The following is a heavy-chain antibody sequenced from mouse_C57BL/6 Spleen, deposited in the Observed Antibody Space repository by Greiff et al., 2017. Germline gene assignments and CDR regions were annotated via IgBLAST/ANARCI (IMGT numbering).Heavy chain of an antibody. Sequence: QVQLQQPGAELVMPGASVKLSCKASGYTFTSYWMHWVKQRPGQGLEWIGEIDPSDSYTNYNQKFKGKSTLTVDKSSSTAYMQLSSLTSEASAVYYCARSITRVTTYYVDYWGQGTTLTVSS. CDR2: IDPSDSYT. CDR1: GYTFTSYW. J-gene: IGHJ2*01. CDR3: ARSITRVTTYYVDY. V-gene: IGHV1-69*01. D-gene: IGHD2-2*01.